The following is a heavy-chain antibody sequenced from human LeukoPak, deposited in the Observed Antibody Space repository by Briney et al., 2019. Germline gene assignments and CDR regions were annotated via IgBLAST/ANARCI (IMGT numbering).Heavy chain of an antibody. J-gene: IGHJ4*02. D-gene: IGHD6-13*01. V-gene: IGHV3-7*03. Sequence: GGSLRLSCEGSGFTFRTYWMTWVRQAPRKGLEWVANIKQDGSEKYYVDSVKGRFTISRDNAQNSLYLQMNSLRAEDTAVYYCARPRDSGWSKTWDYWGQGTLATVSS. CDR1: GFTFRTYW. CDR2: IKQDGSEK. CDR3: ARPRDSGWSKTWDY.